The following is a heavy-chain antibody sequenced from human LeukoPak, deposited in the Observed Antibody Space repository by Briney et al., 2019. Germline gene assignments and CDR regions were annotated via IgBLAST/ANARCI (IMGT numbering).Heavy chain of an antibody. J-gene: IGHJ6*03. CDR2: IHIYRGNT. CDR1: GYSSTNYG. V-gene: IGHV1-8*03. D-gene: IGHD2-15*01. Sequence: ASVKVSCKASGYSSTNYGISWVRQAPGQGLEWMGWIHIYRGNTNYAQKFQGRVTITRNTSISTAYMELSSLRSDDTAVYYCARAGGTGYYYYMDVWGKGTTVTISS. CDR3: ARAGGTGYYYYMDV.